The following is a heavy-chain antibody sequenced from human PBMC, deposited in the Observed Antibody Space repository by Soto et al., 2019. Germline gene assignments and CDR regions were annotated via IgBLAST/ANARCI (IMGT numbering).Heavy chain of an antibody. J-gene: IGHJ6*02. CDR3: ARDVDSADGNYYYYVMGG. V-gene: IGHV1-2*02. CDR2: INPNSGGT. D-gene: IGHD4-17*01. CDR1: GYSFTGYY. Sequence: VKVSCKASGYSFTGYYTHWVRQAPGQGLEWMGRINPNSGGTHYAQKFQGRVTMTRDTSISTAYMELSRLRPDDTAVYYCARDVDSADGNYYYYVMGGWRQGTTVTVSS.